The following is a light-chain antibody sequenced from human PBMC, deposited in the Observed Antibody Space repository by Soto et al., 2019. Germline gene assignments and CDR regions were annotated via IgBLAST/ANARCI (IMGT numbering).Light chain of an antibody. Sequence: EIVLTQSPGTLSLSPGERATLSCRASQSVSSPYLAWYQQKPGQAPRLLIYGASSRATGIPDRFSGSGSGTDFTFTVGRLEPGDFPVYYCRRYDISPFPFGQGTKREIK. J-gene: IGKJ2*01. CDR3: RRYDISPFP. CDR2: GAS. CDR1: QSVSSPY. V-gene: IGKV3-20*01.